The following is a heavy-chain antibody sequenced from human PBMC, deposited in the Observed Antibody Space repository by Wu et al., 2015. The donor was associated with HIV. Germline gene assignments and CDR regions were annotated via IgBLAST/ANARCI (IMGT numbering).Heavy chain of an antibody. CDR3: ARDFGPHYGSGSYYMNWFDP. CDR1: GYTFTGYY. Sequence: QVQLVQSGAEVKKPGASVKVSCKASGYTFTGYYMHWVRQAPGQGLEWMGWINPNSGGTNYAQKFQGRVTMTRDTSISTAYMELSRLRSDDTAVYYCARDFGPHYGSGSYYMNWFDPGPGNLVTSPQ. J-gene: IGHJ5*02. D-gene: IGHD3-10*01. V-gene: IGHV1-2*02. CDR2: INPNSGGT.